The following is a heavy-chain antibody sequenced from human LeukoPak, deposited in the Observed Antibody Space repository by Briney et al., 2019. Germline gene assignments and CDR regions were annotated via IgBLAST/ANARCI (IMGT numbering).Heavy chain of an antibody. V-gene: IGHV3-23*01. J-gene: IGHJ4*02. CDR2: ISGSGGST. CDR1: GFTFSSYA. CDR3: ARAGDYGDYNPYYFDY. D-gene: IGHD4-17*01. Sequence: PGGSLRLSCAASGFTFSSYAMSWVRQAPGKGLEWVSAISGSGGSTYYADSVKGRFTISRDNSKNTLYLQMNSLRAEDTAVYYCARAGDYGDYNPYYFDYWGQGTLVTVSS.